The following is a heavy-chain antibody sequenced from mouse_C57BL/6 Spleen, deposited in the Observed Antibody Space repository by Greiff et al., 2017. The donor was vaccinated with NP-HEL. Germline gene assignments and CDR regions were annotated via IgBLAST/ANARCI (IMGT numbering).Heavy chain of an antibody. CDR1: GYTFTSYW. CDR3: ARLENGYLYFDY. J-gene: IGHJ2*01. D-gene: IGHD2-2*01. V-gene: IGHV1-50*01. Sequence: QVQLQQPGAELVKPGASVKLSCKASGYTFTSYWMQWVQQRPGQGLEWIGEIDPSDSYTNYNQKFKGKATLTVDTSSSTAYMQLSSLTSEDSAVYYCARLENGYLYFDYWGQGTTLTVSS. CDR2: IDPSDSYT.